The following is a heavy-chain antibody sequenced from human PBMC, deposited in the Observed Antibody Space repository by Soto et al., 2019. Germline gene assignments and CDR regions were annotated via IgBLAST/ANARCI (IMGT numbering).Heavy chain of an antibody. CDR2: MYSGGDI. J-gene: IGHJ4*01. CDR1: GFTFNTNY. V-gene: IGHV3-53*01. CDR3: VSRIPSWVFDY. D-gene: IGHD3-16*01. Sequence: XESLSLSCLVSGFTFNTNYMYWVRQAPGRGLEWVSAMYSGGDIHYADSVKGRFTISRDTSENTLYLRMDKLRVEDTAVYFCVSRIPSWVFDYWGQGTLVTVSS.